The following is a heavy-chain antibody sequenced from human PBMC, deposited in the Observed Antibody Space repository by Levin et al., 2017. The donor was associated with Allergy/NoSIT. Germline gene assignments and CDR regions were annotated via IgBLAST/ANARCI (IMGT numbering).Heavy chain of an antibody. CDR3: AKDVVFGTSSWSLDF. CDR1: GFSFRSFG. CDR2: LSSSSFSP. D-gene: IGHD6-13*01. J-gene: IGHJ4*02. V-gene: IGHV3-30*18. Sequence: LTCAASGFSFRSFGMHWVRQAPGKGLEWFFFLSSSSFSPFSSSSFKGRFTISRDNTKNTLYLQMNSLRSEDAAVYYCAKDVVFGTSSWSLDFWGQGTLVTVSS.